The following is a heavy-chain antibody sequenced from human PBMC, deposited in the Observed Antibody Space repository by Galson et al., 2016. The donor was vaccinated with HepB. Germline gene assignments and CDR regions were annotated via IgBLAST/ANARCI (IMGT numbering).Heavy chain of an antibody. J-gene: IGHJ3*01. CDR3: AKDIRSSGSSGWGKLDAFDV. Sequence: SLRLSCAASGFVFSAFDMNWVRQAPGKGLEWVSAISVSSDSTFYADSVKGRFMIFRDNSKNTVYLQMNTLRADDTATYYCAKDIRSSGSSGWGKLDAFDVWGQGTMVTVSS. V-gene: IGHV3-23*01. D-gene: IGHD1-26*01. CDR2: ISVSSDST. CDR1: GFVFSAFD.